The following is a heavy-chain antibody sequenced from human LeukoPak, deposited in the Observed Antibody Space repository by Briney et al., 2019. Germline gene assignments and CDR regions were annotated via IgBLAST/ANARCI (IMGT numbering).Heavy chain of an antibody. V-gene: IGHV3-21*01. J-gene: IGHJ4*02. CDR1: GFSFSTYS. D-gene: IGHD6-19*01. CDR2: ISSRSDYI. Sequence: GGSLRLSCAASGFSFSTYSMNWVRQAPGKGLGWVSSISSRSDYIYYADSVKGRFTISRDNAKNSLYLQMNSLRAEDTAVYYCARELAVTGPFDYWGQGTLVTVSS. CDR3: ARELAVTGPFDY.